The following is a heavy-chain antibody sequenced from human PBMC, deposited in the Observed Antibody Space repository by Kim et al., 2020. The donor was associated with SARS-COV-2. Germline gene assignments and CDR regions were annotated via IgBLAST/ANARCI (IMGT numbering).Heavy chain of an antibody. J-gene: IGHJ3*02. CDR3: AQGSTRGFDI. V-gene: IGHV3-23*01. D-gene: IGHD2-2*01. Sequence: RYYPDAVKGRFTISMDNSKNTLYLQMNSLRAEDTSVYYCAQGSTRGFDIWGQGTMVTVSS. CDR2: R.